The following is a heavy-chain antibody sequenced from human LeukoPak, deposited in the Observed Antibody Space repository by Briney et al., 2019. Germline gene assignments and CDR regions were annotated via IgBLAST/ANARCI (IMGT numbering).Heavy chain of an antibody. D-gene: IGHD3-22*01. CDR2: INHSGST. Sequence: SETLSLTCAVYGGSFSGYYWSWIRQPPGKGLEWIGEINHSGSTNYNPSLKSRVTISVDTSKNQFSLKLSSVTAADTAVYYCARGPYYYDSGGYYLWGQGTLVTVSS. J-gene: IGHJ5*02. CDR3: ARGPYYYDSGGYYL. V-gene: IGHV4-34*01. CDR1: GGSFSGYY.